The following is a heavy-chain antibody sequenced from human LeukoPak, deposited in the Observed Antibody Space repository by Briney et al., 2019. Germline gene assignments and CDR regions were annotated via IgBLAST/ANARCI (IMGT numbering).Heavy chain of an antibody. CDR3: ARDPGYYDSSGHDPFDAFDI. CDR2: IIPIFGTA. J-gene: IGHJ3*02. V-gene: IGHV1-69*05. D-gene: IGHD3-22*01. CDR1: GGTFSSYA. Sequence: GSSVKVSCKASGGTFSSYAISWVRQAPGQGLEWMGGIIPIFGTANYAQKFQGRVTITTDESTSTAYMELSSLRSEDTAVYYCARDPGYYDSSGHDPFDAFDIWGQGTMVTVSS.